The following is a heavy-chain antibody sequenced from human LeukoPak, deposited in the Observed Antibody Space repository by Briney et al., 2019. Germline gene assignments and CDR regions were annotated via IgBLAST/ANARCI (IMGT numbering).Heavy chain of an antibody. CDR1: GYTFTSYY. Sequence: ASVTVSCKASGYTFTSYYMHWLRQAPAQGLDWMGIINPSGGNTNYAQKFQSRVTMTRDTSKSTVYMDLSSLRSDDTAVYYCARGPSGTADYWGQGTLVTVSS. CDR3: ARGPSGTADY. V-gene: IGHV1-46*01. CDR2: INPSGGNT. J-gene: IGHJ4*02. D-gene: IGHD6-19*01.